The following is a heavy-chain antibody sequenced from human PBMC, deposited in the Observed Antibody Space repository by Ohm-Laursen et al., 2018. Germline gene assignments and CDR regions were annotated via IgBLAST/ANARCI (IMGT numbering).Heavy chain of an antibody. CDR2: VESDESGT. V-gene: IGHV3-74*01. Sequence: SLRLSCSASGFTFSNYWMHWVRQAPGQGLVWVSRVESDESGTTYADSVKGRFTISRDNAKNTLNLQMNSLRAEDTAVYYCARARSLNGDYVGIDYWGQGNLVTVSS. CDR3: ARARSLNGDYVGIDY. J-gene: IGHJ4*02. CDR1: GFTFSNYW. D-gene: IGHD4-17*01.